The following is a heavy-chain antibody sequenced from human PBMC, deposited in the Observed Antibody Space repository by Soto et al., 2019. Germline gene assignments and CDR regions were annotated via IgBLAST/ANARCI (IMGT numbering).Heavy chain of an antibody. CDR2: IIPIFGTA. J-gene: IGHJ3*02. CDR3: ARPSMVRGVIDDAFDI. CDR1: GGTFSSYA. D-gene: IGHD3-10*01. Sequence: GASVKVSCKASGGTFSSYAISWVRQAPGQGLEWMGGIIPIFGTANYAQKFQGRVTITADESTSTAYMELSSLRSEDTAVYYCARPSMVRGVIDDAFDIWGQGTMVTVSS. V-gene: IGHV1-69*13.